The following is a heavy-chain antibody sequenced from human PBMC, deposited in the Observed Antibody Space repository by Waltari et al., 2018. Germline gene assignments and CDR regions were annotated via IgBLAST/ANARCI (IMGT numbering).Heavy chain of an antibody. CDR3: ARAGLQYQRRFHAFDI. D-gene: IGHD4-4*01. CDR1: GGSFSGYY. Sequence: QVQLQQWGAGLLKPSETLSLTCAVYGGSFSGYYWSWIRQPPGKGLEGIGEINHSGITNYIPSRKSRVTRSVDTSKNQFSLKLSSVTAADTAVYYCARAGLQYQRRFHAFDIWGQGTMVTVSS. J-gene: IGHJ3*02. CDR2: INHSGIT. V-gene: IGHV4-34*01.